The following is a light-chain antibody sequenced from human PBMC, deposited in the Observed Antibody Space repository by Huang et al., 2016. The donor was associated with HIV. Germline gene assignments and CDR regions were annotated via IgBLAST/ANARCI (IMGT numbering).Light chain of an antibody. Sequence: EIVLTQSPGTLSLSPGERATLSCRASQSVGRNVGWYQQKAGQTPRLVIYDASTRATGIPARFSGSGSRTDFSLTISSLEPEDVAGYYCQQRDSFGQGTRLDIK. CDR3: QQRDS. CDR2: DAS. V-gene: IGKV3-11*01. CDR1: QSVGRN. J-gene: IGKJ5*01.